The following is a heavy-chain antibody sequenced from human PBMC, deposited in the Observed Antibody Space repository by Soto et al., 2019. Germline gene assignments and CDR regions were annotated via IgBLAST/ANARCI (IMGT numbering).Heavy chain of an antibody. Sequence: QVQLVQSGAEVKKPGASVKVSCKASGYTFTNYAIHWVRQGPGQRLEWMGWINAGNGKTKYSQKFPGRVTITRDTSASTAYMELSSLRSEDTAVYYCARDGAVAGNTNFDYWGQGTLVTVSS. CDR3: ARDGAVAGNTNFDY. V-gene: IGHV1-3*01. J-gene: IGHJ4*02. CDR2: INAGNGKT. D-gene: IGHD6-19*01. CDR1: GYTFTNYA.